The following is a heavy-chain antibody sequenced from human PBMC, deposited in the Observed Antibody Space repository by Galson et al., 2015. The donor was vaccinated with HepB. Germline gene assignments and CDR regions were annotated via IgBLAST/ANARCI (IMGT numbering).Heavy chain of an antibody. V-gene: IGHV4-59*08. J-gene: IGHJ4*02. Sequence: ETLSLTCTVSGGSISSYYWSWIRQPPGKGLEWIGYIYYSGSTNYNPSLKSRVTISVDTSKNQFSLKLSSVTAADTAVYYCARHSGRIQLGDYFDYWGQGTLVTVSS. CDR1: GGSISSYY. D-gene: IGHD5-18*01. CDR2: IYYSGST. CDR3: ARHSGRIQLGDYFDY.